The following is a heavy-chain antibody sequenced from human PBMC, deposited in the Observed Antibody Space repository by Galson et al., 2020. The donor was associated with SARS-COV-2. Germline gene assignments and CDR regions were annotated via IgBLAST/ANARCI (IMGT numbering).Heavy chain of an antibody. CDR3: AKDGGLTGAKPLYYFDY. CDR2: ISYDGSNK. CDR1: GFTFSSYG. V-gene: IGHV3-30*18. Sequence: GESLKISCAASGFTFSSYGMHWVRQAPGKGLEWVAVISYDGSNKYYADSVKGRFTISRDNSKNTLYLQMNSLRAEDTAVYYCAKDGGLTGAKPLYYFDYWGQGTLVTVSS. J-gene: IGHJ4*02. D-gene: IGHD7-27*01.